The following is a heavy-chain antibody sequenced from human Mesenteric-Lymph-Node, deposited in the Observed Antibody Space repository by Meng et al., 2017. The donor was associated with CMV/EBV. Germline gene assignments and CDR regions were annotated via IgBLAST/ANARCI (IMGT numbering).Heavy chain of an antibody. CDR1: GYTFNVNV. CDR2: IAAYTGNT. Sequence: SGKASGYTFNVNVLHWLRQAPGQGLEWMGRIAAYTGNTDYLQKFQDRVSMTRDTSISTVYMELSGLRSDDTAIYFCARGSDTSAFDFWGQGTLVTVSS. D-gene: IGHD1-26*01. J-gene: IGHJ4*02. CDR3: ARGSDTSAFDF. V-gene: IGHV1-2*06.